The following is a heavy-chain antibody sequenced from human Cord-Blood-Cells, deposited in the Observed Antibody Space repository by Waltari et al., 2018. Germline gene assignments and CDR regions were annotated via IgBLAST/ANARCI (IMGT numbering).Heavy chain of an antibody. CDR3: ALGKNQDY. CDR1: GFTFSRYG. Sequence: QVQLVESGGGVVQPGRSLRLSCAASGFTFSRYGMHWVRQAPGKGLEWVAVISYDGSNKYYADSVKGRFTISRDNSKNTLYLQMNSLRAEDTAVYYCALGKNQDYWGQGTLVTVSS. V-gene: IGHV3-30*03. J-gene: IGHJ4*02. CDR2: ISYDGSNK.